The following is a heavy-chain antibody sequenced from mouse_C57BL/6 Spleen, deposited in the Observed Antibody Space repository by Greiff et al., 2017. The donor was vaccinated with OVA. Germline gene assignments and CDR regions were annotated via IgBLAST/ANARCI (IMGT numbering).Heavy chain of an antibody. J-gene: IGHJ2*01. CDR1: GYTFTSYW. V-gene: IGHV1-61*01. CDR3: ARGVYDGSSYVGY. D-gene: IGHD1-1*01. CDR2: IYPSDSET. Sequence: QVQLQQPGAELVRPGSSVKLSCKASGYTFTSYWMDWVKQRPGQGLEWIGNIYPSDSETHYNQKFKDKATLTVDKSSSTAYMQLSSLTSEDSAVDYCARGVYDGSSYVGYWGQGTTLTVSS.